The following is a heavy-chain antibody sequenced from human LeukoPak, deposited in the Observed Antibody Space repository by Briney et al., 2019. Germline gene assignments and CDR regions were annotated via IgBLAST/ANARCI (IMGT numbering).Heavy chain of an antibody. V-gene: IGHV4-4*07. CDR2: IHDNGDS. CDR3: ARLTGTYYYYYMDV. J-gene: IGHJ6*03. D-gene: IGHD1-7*01. Sequence: SETLSLTCTVSGGSISGYFWSWVRQPAGKGLEWIGRIHDNGDSNHNPSLKSRVTMALDTSRNQVSLKLTSVTAADTAVYYCARLTGTYYYYYMDVWGKGTTVTVSS. CDR1: GGSISGYF.